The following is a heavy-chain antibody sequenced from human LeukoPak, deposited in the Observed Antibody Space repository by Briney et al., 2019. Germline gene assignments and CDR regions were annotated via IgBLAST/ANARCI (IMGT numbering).Heavy chain of an antibody. V-gene: IGHV4-30-4*08. CDR2: IYYSGST. D-gene: IGHD2-15*01. J-gene: IGHJ3*02. Sequence: PSQTLSLTCTVSGGSISSGDYYWSWIRQPPGKGLEWIGYIYYSGSTYYNPPLKSRVTISVDTSKNQFSLKLSSVTAADTAVYYCARARIGSNPHAFDIWGQGTMVTVSS. CDR1: GGSISSGDYY. CDR3: ARARIGSNPHAFDI.